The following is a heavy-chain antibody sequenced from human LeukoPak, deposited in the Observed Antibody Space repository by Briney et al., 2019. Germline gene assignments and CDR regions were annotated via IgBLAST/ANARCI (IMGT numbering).Heavy chain of an antibody. CDR2: INHSGST. J-gene: IGHJ3*02. Sequence: PSETLSLTCAVYGGSFSAYYWTWIRQPPGKGLEWIGEINHSGSTNYNPSLKSRVTISVDTSKNQFSLKLSSVTAADTAVYYCARFSPRPPGYSYGYVVYAFDIWGQGTMVTVSS. V-gene: IGHV4-34*01. CDR1: GGSFSAYY. D-gene: IGHD5-18*01. CDR3: ARFSPRPPGYSYGYVVYAFDI.